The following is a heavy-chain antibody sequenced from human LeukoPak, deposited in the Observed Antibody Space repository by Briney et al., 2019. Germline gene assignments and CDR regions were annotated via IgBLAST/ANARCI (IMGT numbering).Heavy chain of an antibody. Sequence: GGSLRLSCAASGFTFSSYAMSWVRQAPGKGLEWISYISSSGKTIYYADSVKGRFTISRDNAKNSLYLQMNSLRAEDTAVYYCARESVAVPGAFDIWGQGTMVTVSS. CDR3: ARESVAVPGAFDI. CDR1: GFTFSSYA. J-gene: IGHJ3*02. D-gene: IGHD6-19*01. CDR2: ISSSGKTI. V-gene: IGHV3-48*03.